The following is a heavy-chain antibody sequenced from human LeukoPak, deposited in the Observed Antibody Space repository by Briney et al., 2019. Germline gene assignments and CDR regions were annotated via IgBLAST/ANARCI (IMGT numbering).Heavy chain of an antibody. J-gene: IGHJ4*02. CDR3: ARHPGHSSGWYYFDY. D-gene: IGHD6-19*01. CDR2: IYPGDSDT. V-gene: IGHV5-51*01. Sequence: PGESLKISCKGSGYSFTSYWIGWVRQMPGKSLEWMGIIYPGDSDTRYSPSFQGQVTISADKSISTAYLQWSSLKASDTAMYYCARHPGHSSGWYYFDYWGQGTLVTVSS. CDR1: GYSFTSYW.